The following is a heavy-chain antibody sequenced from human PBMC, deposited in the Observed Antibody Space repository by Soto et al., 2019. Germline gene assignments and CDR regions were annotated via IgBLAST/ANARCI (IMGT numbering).Heavy chain of an antibody. J-gene: IGHJ1*01. CDR1: GGSISSSNW. CDR3: ARIAAAGTYFQH. V-gene: IGHV4-4*02. D-gene: IGHD6-13*01. CDR2: IYHSGST. Sequence: QVQLQESGPGLVKPSGTLSLTCAVSGGSISSSNWWSWVRQPPGKGLEWIGEIYHSGSTNYNPSLKGRVTIAVDKSKTQFALKLSSVTAADTAVYYCARIAAAGTYFQHWGQGTLVTVSS.